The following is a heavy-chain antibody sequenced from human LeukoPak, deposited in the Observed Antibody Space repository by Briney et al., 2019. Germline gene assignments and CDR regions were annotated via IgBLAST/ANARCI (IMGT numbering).Heavy chain of an antibody. CDR2: ISSSSSYI. Sequence: GGSLRLSCAASGFTFSTYNMNWVRQAPGKGLEWVSFISSSSSYIYYADSVKGRFTISRDNAKNSLYLQMNSLRAEDTAVYYCARERLYSGSYDHDAFDIWGQGTMVTVSS. V-gene: IGHV3-21*01. CDR1: GFTFSTYN. J-gene: IGHJ3*02. CDR3: ARERLYSGSYDHDAFDI. D-gene: IGHD1-26*01.